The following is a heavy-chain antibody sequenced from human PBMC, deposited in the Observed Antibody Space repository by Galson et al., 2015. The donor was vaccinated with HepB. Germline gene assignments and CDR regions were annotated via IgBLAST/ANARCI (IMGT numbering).Heavy chain of an antibody. CDR2: ISYDGSNK. CDR3: ARDPEVVPAAIPLGGETHYYYGMDV. Sequence: SLRLSCAASGFTFSGYAMHWVRQAPGKGLEWVAVISYDGSNKYYADSVKGRFTISRDNSKNTLYLQMNSLRAEDTAVYYCARDPEVVPAAIPLGGETHYYYGMDVWGQGTTVTVSS. CDR1: GFTFSGYA. J-gene: IGHJ6*02. V-gene: IGHV3-30-3*01. D-gene: IGHD2-2*01.